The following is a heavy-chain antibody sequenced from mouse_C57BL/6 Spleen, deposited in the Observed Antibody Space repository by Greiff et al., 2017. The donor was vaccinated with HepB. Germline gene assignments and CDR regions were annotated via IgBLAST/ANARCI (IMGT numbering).Heavy chain of an antibody. CDR3: TRSPLLLRYFDV. V-gene: IGHV1-5*01. J-gene: IGHJ1*03. D-gene: IGHD1-1*01. CDR1: GYTFTSYW. Sequence: VQLQQSGTVLARPGASVKMSCKTSGYTFTSYWMHWVKQRPGQGLEWIGAIYPGNSDTSYNQKFKGKAKLTAVTSASTAYMELSSLTNEDSAVYYCTRSPLLLRYFDVWGTGTTVTVSS. CDR2: IYPGNSDT.